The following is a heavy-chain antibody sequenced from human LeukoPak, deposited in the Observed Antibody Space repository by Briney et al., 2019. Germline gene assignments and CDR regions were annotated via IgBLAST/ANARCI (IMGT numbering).Heavy chain of an antibody. CDR1: GFSITTTSYY. J-gene: IGHJ4*02. CDR3: ARCLYRFGSYYFDS. Sequence: SETLSLTCSVSGFSITTTSYYWGWIRQSPGRGPEWIGNIFPNGRTNYNPSLESRFTVSVDTSRNQFSLQLTSVTAADTAVYYCARCLYRFGSYYFDSWGQGILVTVSS. D-gene: IGHD1-26*01. V-gene: IGHV4-39*01. CDR2: IFPNGRT.